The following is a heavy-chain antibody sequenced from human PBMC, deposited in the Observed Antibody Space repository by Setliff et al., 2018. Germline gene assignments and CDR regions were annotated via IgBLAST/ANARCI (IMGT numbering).Heavy chain of an antibody. CDR2: VQFDGSNK. CDR3: AKELIEVLMTGLEF. J-gene: IGHJ4*02. CDR1: GFSFNTYG. D-gene: IGHD3-22*01. V-gene: IGHV3-30*02. Sequence: PGGSLRLSCAASGFSFNTYGMHWVRQAPGEGLEWVAFVQFDGSNKYYADSVLGRFTISRDNIKNTVYLQMNSLRPEDTAVYFCAKELIEVLMTGLEFWGQGAKVTVSS.